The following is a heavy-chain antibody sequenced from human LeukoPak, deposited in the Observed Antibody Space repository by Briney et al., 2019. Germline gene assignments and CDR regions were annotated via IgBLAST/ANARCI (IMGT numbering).Heavy chain of an antibody. CDR1: GGSISSYY. J-gene: IGHJ4*02. V-gene: IGHV4-59*08. D-gene: IGHD3-16*01. Sequence: PSETLSLTCTVSGGSISSYYWSWIRQPPGKGLEWIGYIYYSGSTNYNPSLKSRVTISVDTSKNQFSLKLSSATAADTAVYYCATVLRPSLDYWGQGTLVTVSS. CDR2: IYYSGST. CDR3: ATVLRPSLDY.